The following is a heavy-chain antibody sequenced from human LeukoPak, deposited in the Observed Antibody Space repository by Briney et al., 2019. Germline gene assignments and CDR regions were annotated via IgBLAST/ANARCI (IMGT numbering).Heavy chain of an antibody. J-gene: IGHJ4*02. V-gene: IGHV4-4*02. CDR3: ARTVTLENYFDY. Sequence: SETLSLTCTVSGGSISSSNWWSWVRQPPGKGLEWIGEIYHSGSTNYNPSLKSRVTISVDKSKNQFSLKLSSVTAADTAVYYCARTVTLENYFDYWGQGTLVTVSS. CDR1: GGSISSSNW. D-gene: IGHD4-17*01. CDR2: IYHSGST.